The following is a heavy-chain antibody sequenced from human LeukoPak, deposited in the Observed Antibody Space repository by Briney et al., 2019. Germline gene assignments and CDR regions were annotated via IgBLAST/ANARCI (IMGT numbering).Heavy chain of an antibody. J-gene: IGHJ4*02. V-gene: IGHV4-59*01. CDR2: IYYSGST. Sequence: PSETLSLTCTVSGGSISSYYWSWIRQPPGKGLEWIGYIYYSGSTNYNPSLKSRVTISVDTSKNQFSLKLSSVTAADTAVYYCARGSRSTYCSGGSYPFDYWGQGTLVTVSS. CDR1: GGSISSYY. CDR3: ARGSRSTYCSGGSYPFDY. D-gene: IGHD2-15*01.